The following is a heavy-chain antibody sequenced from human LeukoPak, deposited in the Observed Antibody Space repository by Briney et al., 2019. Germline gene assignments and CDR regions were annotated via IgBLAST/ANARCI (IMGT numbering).Heavy chain of an antibody. Sequence: PGGSLRLSCAAPGFTFSSYGMHWVRQAPGKGLEWVAFIRYDGSNKYYADSVKGRFTISRDNSKSTLDLQMNSLRVEDTAVYYCAKDRYSASSTFTVNPFDFWGQGILVTVSS. J-gene: IGHJ4*02. CDR3: AKDRYSASSTFTVNPFDF. V-gene: IGHV3-30*02. CDR1: GFTFSSYG. CDR2: IRYDGSNK. D-gene: IGHD5-12*01.